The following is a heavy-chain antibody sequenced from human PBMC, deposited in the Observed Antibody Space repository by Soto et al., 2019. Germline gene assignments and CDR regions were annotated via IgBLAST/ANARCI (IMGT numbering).Heavy chain of an antibody. Sequence: GASVKVSCKASGGGNLRDYRTTWVRRAPGQGLEWMGGINPKRGNTSYAQNFQGRVTMTRNASISTAYMELSSLRSEDTAVYYCARGRYDFWSRSDALDIWGQGTMVTVSS. D-gene: IGHD3-3*01. J-gene: IGHJ3*02. CDR2: INPKRGNT. V-gene: IGHV1-8*02. CDR3: ARGRYDFWSRSDALDI. CDR1: GGGNLRDYR.